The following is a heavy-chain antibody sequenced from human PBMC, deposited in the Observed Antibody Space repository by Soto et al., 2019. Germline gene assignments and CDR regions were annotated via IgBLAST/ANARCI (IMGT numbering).Heavy chain of an antibody. CDR3: VREDYYDSSAYKFDY. Sequence: LRLSCAASGFTFSSYGMHWVRQAPGKGLEWVAVIWYDGSNKYYADSVKGRFTISRDNSKNRLYLQMNSLRAEDTAVYYCVREDYYDSSAYKFDYWGQGTLVTVSS. CDR1: GFTFSSYG. J-gene: IGHJ4*02. V-gene: IGHV3-33*01. CDR2: IWYDGSNK. D-gene: IGHD3-22*01.